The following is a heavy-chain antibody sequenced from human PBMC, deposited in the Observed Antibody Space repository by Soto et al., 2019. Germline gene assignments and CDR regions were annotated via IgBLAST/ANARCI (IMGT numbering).Heavy chain of an antibody. CDR3: ARGSGYSYAGYYFDY. J-gene: IGHJ4*02. CDR2: ISHDGRNK. V-gene: IGHV3-30*04. Sequence: QVQLVESGGGVVQPGRSLRLSCAASDFSFSGYAMHWVRQAPGKGLEWVTMISHDGRNKYYADSVKGRLTISRDNSKNMLYLQMNSLRTEDTAVYYCARGSGYSYAGYYFDYWGQGTLVTVSS. D-gene: IGHD5-18*01. CDR1: DFSFSGYA.